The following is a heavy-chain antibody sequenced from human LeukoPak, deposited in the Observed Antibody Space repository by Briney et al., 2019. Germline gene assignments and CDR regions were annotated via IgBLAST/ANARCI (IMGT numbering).Heavy chain of an antibody. CDR1: GFTFSSYW. Sequence: PGGSLRLSCAASGFTFSSYWMSWVRQAPGKGPEWVANMKEDGSDKYYVDSVKGRFTISRDNAKNSLYLQMNSLRAEDTAVYYCARVKYGDSDYWGQGTLVTVSS. CDR3: ARVKYGDSDY. V-gene: IGHV3-7*03. D-gene: IGHD4-17*01. CDR2: MKEDGSDK. J-gene: IGHJ4*02.